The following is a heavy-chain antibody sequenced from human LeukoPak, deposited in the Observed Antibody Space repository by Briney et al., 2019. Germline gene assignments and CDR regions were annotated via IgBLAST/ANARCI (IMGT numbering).Heavy chain of an antibody. D-gene: IGHD6-19*01. CDR2: INGVNGNT. J-gene: IGHJ4*02. CDR3: ARVGAVAEVDY. V-gene: IGHV1-3*01. Sequence: ASAKVSCKASGYTFTAYAMHWVRQAPGQRLEWMGWINGVNGNTKYSQKFQGRVTFTRDTSASTAYMELSSLTSEDTAVYYCARVGAVAEVDYWGQGTLVTVSS. CDR1: GYTFTAYA.